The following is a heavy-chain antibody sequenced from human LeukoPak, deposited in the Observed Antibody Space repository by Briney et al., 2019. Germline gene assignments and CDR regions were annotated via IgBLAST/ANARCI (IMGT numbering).Heavy chain of an antibody. Sequence: SETLSLTCTVSGGPISSYYWSWIRQPAGKGLEWIGRIYTRGSANYNPSLKSRVTMSVDMSKNQFSLKLSSVTAADTAVYYCARGKMATDFDYWGQGTLVTVSS. J-gene: IGHJ4*02. CDR2: IYTRGSA. CDR1: GGPISSYY. V-gene: IGHV4-4*07. D-gene: IGHD5-24*01. CDR3: ARGKMATDFDY.